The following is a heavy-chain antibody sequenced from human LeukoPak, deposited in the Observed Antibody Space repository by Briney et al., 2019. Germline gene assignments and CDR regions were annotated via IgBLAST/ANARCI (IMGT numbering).Heavy chain of an antibody. CDR2: IYHSGST. V-gene: IGHV4-39*07. Sequence: SETLSLTCTVSGGSISGSPYYWGWIRQPPGKGLEWIGSIYHSGSTYYNPSLKSRVTISVDTSKNQFSLKLSSVTAADTAVYYCARPNADYAAREFDYWGQGTLVTVSS. CDR1: GGSISGSPYY. CDR3: ARPNADYAAREFDY. J-gene: IGHJ4*02. D-gene: IGHD4-17*01.